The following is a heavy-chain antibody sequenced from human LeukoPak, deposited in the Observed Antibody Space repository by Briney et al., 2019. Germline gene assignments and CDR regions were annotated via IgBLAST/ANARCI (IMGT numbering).Heavy chain of an antibody. J-gene: IGHJ4*02. D-gene: IGHD2-21*02. CDR3: ARVLHCGGDCYHFDY. CDR2: IYHSGST. CDR1: GGSISSGYY. V-gene: IGHV4-38-2*02. Sequence: PSETLSLTCTVSGGSISSGYYWGWIRQPPGKGLEWIGSIYHSGSTYYNPSLKSRVTMSVDTSKNQFSLKLSSVTAADTAVYYCARVLHCGGDCYHFDYWGQGTLVTVSS.